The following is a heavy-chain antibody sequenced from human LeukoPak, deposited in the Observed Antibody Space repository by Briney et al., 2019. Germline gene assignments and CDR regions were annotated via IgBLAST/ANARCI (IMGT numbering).Heavy chain of an antibody. J-gene: IGHJ4*02. Sequence: GGSLRLSCAASGFTFSSYGMHWVRQAPGKGLEWVAVISYDGSNKYYADSVRGRCTISRDNSKNTLYLQMSSLRAEDSAVYYCAKRGGYETMAAFDYWGQGTLVTVSS. CDR3: AKRGGYETMAAFDY. D-gene: IGHD3-10*01. V-gene: IGHV3-30*18. CDR2: ISYDGSNK. CDR1: GFTFSSYG.